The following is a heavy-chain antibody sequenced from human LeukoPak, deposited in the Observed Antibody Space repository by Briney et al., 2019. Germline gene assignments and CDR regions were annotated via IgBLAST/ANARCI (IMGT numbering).Heavy chain of an antibody. D-gene: IGHD3-22*01. Sequence: PGGSLRLSCAASGFTFSDYYMSWIRQAPGKGLEWVSYSSSSGSTIYYADSVKGRFTISRDNAKNSLYLQMNSLRAEDTAVYYCARDWYYYDSSGYYYWGQGTLVTVSS. CDR1: GFTFSDYY. CDR2: SSSSGSTI. J-gene: IGHJ4*02. V-gene: IGHV3-11*01. CDR3: ARDWYYYDSSGYYY.